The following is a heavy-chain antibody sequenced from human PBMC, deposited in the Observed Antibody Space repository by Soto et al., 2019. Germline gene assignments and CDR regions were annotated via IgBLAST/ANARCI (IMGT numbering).Heavy chain of an antibody. CDR1: GFTFSDSA. D-gene: IGHD2-8*01. CDR3: TSSEDCTKGVCDY. Sequence: HPGGSLRLSCAASGFTFSDSAVHWVRQASGKGLEWVGRIRSKANNDATAYDESVKGRFTISRDDSKNTAYLQMNSLKIEDTAVYYCTSSEDCTKGVCDYWGQGTMVTVSS. V-gene: IGHV3-73*01. CDR2: IRSKANNDAT. J-gene: IGHJ4*02.